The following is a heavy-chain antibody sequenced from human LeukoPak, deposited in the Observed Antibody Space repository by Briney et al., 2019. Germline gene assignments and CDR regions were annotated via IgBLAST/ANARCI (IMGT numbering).Heavy chain of an antibody. J-gene: IGHJ6*02. CDR2: IYYSGST. CDR3: ARDCDYDFWSGLQGTYGMDV. D-gene: IGHD3-3*01. CDR1: GGSVSSGSYY. Sequence: PSETLSLTCTVSGGSVSSGSYYWSWIRQPPGKGLEWIGYIYYSGSTNYNPSLKSRVTISVDTSKNQFSLKLSSVTAADTAVYYCARDCDYDFWSGLQGTYGMDVWGQGTTVTVSS. V-gene: IGHV4-61*01.